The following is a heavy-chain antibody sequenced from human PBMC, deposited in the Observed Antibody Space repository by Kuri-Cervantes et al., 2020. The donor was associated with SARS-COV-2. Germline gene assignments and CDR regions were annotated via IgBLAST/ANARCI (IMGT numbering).Heavy chain of an antibody. D-gene: IGHD2-2*01. J-gene: IGHJ6*03. CDR3: ARDFSGGQLLSGWSRQTYYYYYYMDV. CDR1: GYTFTGYY. Sequence: ASVKVSCKASGYTFTGYYMHWVRQAPGQGLEWMGWINPNSGGTNYAQKFQGRVTMTRDTSISTAYMELSRLRSDDTAVYYCARDFSGGQLLSGWSRQTYYYYYYMDVWGKGTTVTVSS. V-gene: IGHV1-2*02. CDR2: INPNSGGT.